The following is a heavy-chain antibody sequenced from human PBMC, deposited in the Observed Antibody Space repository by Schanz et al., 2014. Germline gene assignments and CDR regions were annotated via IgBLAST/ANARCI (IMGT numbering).Heavy chain of an antibody. D-gene: IGHD1-26*01. V-gene: IGHV1-18*04. Sequence: QVQLVQSGPEVKKPGASVRLSCKASGYNFNRHDISWVRQAPGQGLEWMGWISGYNGKTIYLDNLEDRISMTTDTATSTAYMELRNLRSADTAVYYCARDRDQWDGNFCDFWGQGTLVTVSS. CDR2: ISGYNGKT. CDR1: GYNFNRHD. J-gene: IGHJ4*02. CDR3: ARDRDQWDGNFCDF.